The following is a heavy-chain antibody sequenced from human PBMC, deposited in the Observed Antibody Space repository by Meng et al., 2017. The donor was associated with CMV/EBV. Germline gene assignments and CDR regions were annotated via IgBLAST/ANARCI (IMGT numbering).Heavy chain of an antibody. CDR2: IYWDDDK. Sequence: QRTFKESCPTPVKPTQTLTLTFTFPGFSLRNSGVGVGWIRHPPGKALEWLALIYWDDDKRYSPYLKSRLTITKDTSKNQVVLTMTNMDPVDTATHYCARGGLRGFDYWGQGTLVTVSS. CDR1: GFSLRNSGVG. J-gene: IGHJ4*02. D-gene: IGHD4-17*01. CDR3: ARGGLRGFDY. V-gene: IGHV2-5*02.